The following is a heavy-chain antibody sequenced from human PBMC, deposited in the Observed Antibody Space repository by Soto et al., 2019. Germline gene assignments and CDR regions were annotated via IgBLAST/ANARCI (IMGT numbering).Heavy chain of an antibody. D-gene: IGHD3-16*01. V-gene: IGHV4-30-2*03. CDR3: ARARGRGGYYYYGMDI. Sequence: PSETLSLTCAVSGGSISSGGYSWSLIRQPPGKGLEWIGSIYYSGSTYYNPSLKSRVTISVDTSKNQFSLKLGSVTAADTAVYYCARARGRGGYYYYGMDIWGQGTTVTVSS. J-gene: IGHJ6*02. CDR2: IYYSGST. CDR1: GGSISSGGYS.